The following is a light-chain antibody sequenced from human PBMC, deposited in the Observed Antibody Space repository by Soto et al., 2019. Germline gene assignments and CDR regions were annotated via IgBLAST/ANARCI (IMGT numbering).Light chain of an antibody. Sequence: QSVLTQPASVSGSPGQSITISCAGTSSDIGVYNYVSWYQQYPGKAPTLIIYEVSYRPSGVSNRFSGSKSGNTASLTISGLQAEDEADYYCSSYIVTDTLSGFGTGTKLTVL. V-gene: IGLV2-14*01. CDR2: EVS. CDR3: SSYIVTDTLSG. CDR1: SSDIGVYNY. J-gene: IGLJ1*01.